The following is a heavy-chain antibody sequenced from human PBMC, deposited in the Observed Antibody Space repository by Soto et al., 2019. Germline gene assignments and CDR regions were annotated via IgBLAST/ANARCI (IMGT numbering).Heavy chain of an antibody. CDR1: GGSISSGGYY. V-gene: IGHV4-31*03. D-gene: IGHD5-12*01. CDR2: IYYSGST. J-gene: IGHJ4*02. CDR3: ARDAARGYSGYEKRGFDY. Sequence: QVQLQESGLGLVKPSQTLSLTCTVSGGSISSGGYYWSWIRQHPGKGLAWIGYIYYSGSTYYNPSLKSRVTISVDTSKNQFSLKLSSVTAADTAVYYCARDAARGYSGYEKRGFDYWGQGTLVTVSS.